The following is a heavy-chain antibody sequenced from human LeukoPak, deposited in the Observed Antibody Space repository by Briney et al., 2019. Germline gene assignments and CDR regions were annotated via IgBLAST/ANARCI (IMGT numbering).Heavy chain of an antibody. CDR3: AREELYSSSWYGGFDY. CDR2: ISSSSSTI. V-gene: IGHV3-48*04. CDR1: GFTFSSYS. D-gene: IGHD6-13*01. J-gene: IGHJ4*02. Sequence: GGSLRLSCAASGFTFSSYSMNWVRQAPGKGLEWVSYISSSSSTIYYADSVKGRFTISRDNAKNSLYLQMNSLRAEDTAVYYCAREELYSSSWYGGFDYWGQGTLVTVSS.